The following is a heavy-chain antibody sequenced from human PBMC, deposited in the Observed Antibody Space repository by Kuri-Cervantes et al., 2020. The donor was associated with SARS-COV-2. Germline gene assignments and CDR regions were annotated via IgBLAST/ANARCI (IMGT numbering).Heavy chain of an antibody. Sequence: SETLSLTCTVSGGSISSSSYYWGWIRQPPGKGLEWIGSIYYSGSTYYNPSLKSRVTISVDTSKNQFSLKLSSVTAADTAVYYCARGPSSGWYYYYGMDVWGQGTTVTGSS. CDR3: ARGPSSGWYYYYGMDV. V-gene: IGHV4-39*07. J-gene: IGHJ6*02. CDR2: IYYSGST. D-gene: IGHD6-19*01. CDR1: GGSISSSSYY.